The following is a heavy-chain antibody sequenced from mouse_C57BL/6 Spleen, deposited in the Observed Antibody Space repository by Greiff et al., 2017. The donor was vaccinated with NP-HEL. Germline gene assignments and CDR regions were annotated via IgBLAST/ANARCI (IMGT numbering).Heavy chain of an antibody. Sequence: QVQLQESGAELVRPGASVTLSCKASGYTFTDYEMHWVKQTPVHGLEWIGAIDPDTGGTAYNQKFKGKAILTADKSSSTAYMELRSLTSEDSAVYYCTRSGIYYFDYWGQGTTLTVSS. CDR2: IDPDTGGT. V-gene: IGHV1-15*01. CDR3: TRSGIYYFDY. J-gene: IGHJ2*01. D-gene: IGHD2-14*01. CDR1: GYTFTDYE.